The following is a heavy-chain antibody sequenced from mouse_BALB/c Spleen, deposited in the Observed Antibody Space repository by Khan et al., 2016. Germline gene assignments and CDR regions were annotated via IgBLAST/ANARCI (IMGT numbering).Heavy chain of an antibody. CDR1: GYSITSDYA. D-gene: IGHD2-3*01. CDR2: ISYSGRT. V-gene: IGHV3-2*02. Sequence: EVQLQESGPGLVKPSQSLSITCTVTGYSITSDYAWNWIRQFPGNQLEWMGYISYSGRTSYNPYIKSRISITRDTSKNKFFMQLNSVTTEDTATYDCASGWLLQEAWCAYWRQETLVTVSA. J-gene: IGHJ3*01. CDR3: ASGWLLQEAWCAY.